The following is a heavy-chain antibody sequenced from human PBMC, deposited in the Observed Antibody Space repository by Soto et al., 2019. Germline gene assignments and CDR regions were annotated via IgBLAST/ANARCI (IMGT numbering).Heavy chain of an antibody. V-gene: IGHV1-46*01. CDR1: GGTFSSYT. Sequence: ASVKVSCKASGGTFSSYTISWVRQAPGQGLEWMGIINPSGGSTSHAQKFQGRVTMTRDTSTSTVYMELSSLRSEDTAVYYCASTYYYDSSGYYPVGAFDIWGQGTMVTVSS. CDR3: ASTYYYDSSGYYPVGAFDI. CDR2: INPSGGST. D-gene: IGHD3-22*01. J-gene: IGHJ3*02.